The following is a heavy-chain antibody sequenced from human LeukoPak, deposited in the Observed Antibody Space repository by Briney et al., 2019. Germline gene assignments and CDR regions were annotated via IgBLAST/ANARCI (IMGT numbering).Heavy chain of an antibody. Sequence: PGGSLRLSCAASGFSVSKNYMSWVRQAPGKGLEWISPIYSGGNTYYADSVKGRFSISRDNPRSSLYLQMYSLRAEDTAVYYCARDSGYSGFALDLWGQGSLVTVFS. CDR1: GFSVSKNY. CDR3: ARDSGYSGFALDL. CDR2: IYSGGNT. D-gene: IGHD5-12*01. V-gene: IGHV3-66*01. J-gene: IGHJ5*02.